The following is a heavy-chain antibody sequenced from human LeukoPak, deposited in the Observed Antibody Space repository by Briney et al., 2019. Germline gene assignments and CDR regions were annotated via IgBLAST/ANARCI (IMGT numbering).Heavy chain of an antibody. CDR1: GFTVSSNY. D-gene: IGHD1-26*01. CDR3: AREGGGSYYLEDY. V-gene: IGHV3-66*02. CDR2: IYSGGST. Sequence: GGSLRLSCAASGFTVSSNYMSWVRQAPGKGLEWVSVIYSGGSTYYADSVKGRFTISRDSSKNTLYLQMNSLRAEDTAVYYCAREGGGSYYLEDYWGQGTLVTVSS. J-gene: IGHJ4*02.